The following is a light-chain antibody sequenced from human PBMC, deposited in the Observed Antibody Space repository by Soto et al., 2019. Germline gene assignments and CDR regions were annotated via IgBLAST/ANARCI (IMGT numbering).Light chain of an antibody. CDR3: SSYTSDRARV. Sequence: QSALTQPASVSGYPRQSITISCTGTCSDIGAFDYVSWYQQHPGKAPRLLIYEVFNRPSGVSDRFSGSKSGITASLTISGLQAEDEADYYCSSYTSDRARVFGTGTKVTVL. V-gene: IGLV2-14*01. J-gene: IGLJ1*01. CDR2: EVF. CDR1: CSDIGAFDY.